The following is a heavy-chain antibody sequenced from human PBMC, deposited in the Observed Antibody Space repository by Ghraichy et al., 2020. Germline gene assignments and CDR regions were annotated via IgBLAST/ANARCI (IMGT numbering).Heavy chain of an antibody. CDR2: TSGGATST. J-gene: IGHJ3*02. CDR1: GFSFSRDA. Sequence: GGSLRLSSAASGFSFSRDAMSWVRQAPGNWLEWVSATSGGATSTYYADSVKGLFTISRDNSKHTLYLQMNSLAAEDPAVYYCAKAYSSGLYTLAPNAFNIWGQGTKVTVSS. D-gene: IGHD6-19*01. CDR3: AKAYSSGLYTLAPNAFNI. V-gene: IGHV3-23*01.